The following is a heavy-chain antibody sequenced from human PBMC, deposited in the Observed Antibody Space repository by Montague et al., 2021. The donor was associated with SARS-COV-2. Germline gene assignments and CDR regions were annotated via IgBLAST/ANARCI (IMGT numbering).Heavy chain of an antibody. D-gene: IGHD3-3*01. Sequence: SETLSLTCAVYGGSFTGYYWTWICQPPGKGLEWIGEINHSGSSNYNPSLESRVTMSVDTSKNQFSLRLSSVSAADTAVYYWARAQVTIFGVLIMLPAAGAVDVWGQGTTVTVSS. V-gene: IGHV4-34*01. CDR2: INHSGSS. CDR3: ARAQVTIFGVLIMLPAAGAVDV. J-gene: IGHJ3*01. CDR1: GGSFTGYY.